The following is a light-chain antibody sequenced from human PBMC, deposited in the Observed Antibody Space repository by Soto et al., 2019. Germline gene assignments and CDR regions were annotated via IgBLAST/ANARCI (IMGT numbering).Light chain of an antibody. J-gene: IGLJ1*01. CDR1: SSDVGGYNY. CDR3: SSYTSSSTLLYV. V-gene: IGLV2-14*01. CDR2: DVS. Sequence: ALTQPASVSGSPGQSITISCTGTSSDVGGYNYVSWYQQHPGKAPKLMIYDVSNRPSGVSNRFSGSKSGNTASLTISGLQAEDEADYYCSSYTSSSTLLYVFGTGTKVTV.